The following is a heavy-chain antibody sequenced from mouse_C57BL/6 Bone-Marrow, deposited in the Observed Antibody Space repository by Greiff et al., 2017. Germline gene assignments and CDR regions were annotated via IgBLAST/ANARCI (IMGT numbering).Heavy chain of an antibody. CDR3: ARHEGYSNPYSAMGY. CDR2: ISNLAYSI. D-gene: IGHD2-5*01. J-gene: IGHJ4*01. V-gene: IGHV5-15*04. Sequence: EVMLVESGGGLVQPGGSLKLSCAASGFTFSDYGMAWVRQAPRKGPEWVAFISNLAYSIYYADTVTGRFTISRENAKNTLYLEMSGLRSENTAMYYCARHEGYSNPYSAMGYRGQGHSVTVSS. CDR1: GFTFSDYG.